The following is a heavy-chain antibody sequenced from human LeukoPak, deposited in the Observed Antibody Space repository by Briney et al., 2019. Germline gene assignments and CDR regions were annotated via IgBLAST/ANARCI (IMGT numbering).Heavy chain of an antibody. CDR2: ISYSGST. V-gene: IGHV4-59*08. D-gene: IGHD6-6*01. CDR1: GDSISSSY. Sequence: AETLSLTCTVSGDSISSSYWSWIRQHPGKGLEWIGFISYSGSTNYNPSLQSRVTMSLDTSKNQFSLKLSSVTAADTAVYYCARLYTSSPANHWGQGTLVTVSS. J-gene: IGHJ5*02. CDR3: ARLYTSSPANH.